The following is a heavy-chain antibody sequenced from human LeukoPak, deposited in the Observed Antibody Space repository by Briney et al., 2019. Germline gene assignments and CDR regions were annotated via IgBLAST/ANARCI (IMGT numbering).Heavy chain of an antibody. V-gene: IGHV3-30*18. CDR1: GFTFSTYS. J-gene: IGHJ4*02. D-gene: IGHD1-1*01. CDR3: AKEGTGIHFDY. Sequence: PGGSLRLSCAASGFTFSTYSMNWVRQAPGKGLEWVAEISYDGGNTYYADSVKGRFTISRDNSKNTLYLQMNSLRAEDTAVYYCAKEGTGIHFDYWGQGTLVTVSS. CDR2: ISYDGGNT.